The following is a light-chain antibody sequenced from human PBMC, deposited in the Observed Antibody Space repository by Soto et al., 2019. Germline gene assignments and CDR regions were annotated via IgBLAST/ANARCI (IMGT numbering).Light chain of an antibody. Sequence: DIQMTQSPSSVSASVGDRVTITCRASQDISSSLAWYQQKPGTAPNLLIYAASSLQGGVPSRFSGSGSGTDFTLTISSLQPEDFATYYCQQANSFPRTFGQGTKVEIK. J-gene: IGKJ1*01. V-gene: IGKV1-12*01. CDR2: AAS. CDR3: QQANSFPRT. CDR1: QDISSS.